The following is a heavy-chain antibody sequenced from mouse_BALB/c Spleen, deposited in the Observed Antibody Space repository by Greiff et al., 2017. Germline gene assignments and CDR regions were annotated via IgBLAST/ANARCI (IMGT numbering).Heavy chain of an antibody. Sequence: EVHLVESGGGLVQPGGSRKLSCAASGFTFSSFGMHWVRQAPEKGLEWVAYISSGSSTIYYADTVKGRFTISRDNPKNTLFLQMTSLRSEDTAMYYCARWEPYRYDAMDYWGQGTSVTVSS. CDR2: ISSGSSTI. V-gene: IGHV5-17*02. CDR1: GFTFSSFG. J-gene: IGHJ4*01. D-gene: IGHD2-14*01. CDR3: ARWEPYRYDAMDY.